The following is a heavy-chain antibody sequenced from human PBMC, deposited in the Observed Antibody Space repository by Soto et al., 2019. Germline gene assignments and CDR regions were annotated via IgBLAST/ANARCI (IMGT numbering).Heavy chain of an antibody. CDR1: GGSISSGGYS. CDR3: ARYNYYDSSGYYLYGMDV. Sequence: SETLSLTCAVSGGSISSGGYSWSWIRQPPWKGLEWIGYIYHSGSTYYNPSLKSRVTISVDRSKNQFSLKLSSVTAADTAVYYCARYNYYDSSGYYLYGMDVWGQGXTVTVYS. D-gene: IGHD3-22*01. CDR2: IYHSGST. V-gene: IGHV4-30-2*01. J-gene: IGHJ6*02.